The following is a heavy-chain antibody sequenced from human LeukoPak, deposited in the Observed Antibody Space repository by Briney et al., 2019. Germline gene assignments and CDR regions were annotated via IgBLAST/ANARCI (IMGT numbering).Heavy chain of an antibody. J-gene: IGHJ3*02. Sequence: GASVKVSCKTSGGTFSNYAISWVRQAPGQGLEWVGGIIPILGTSNSAEKFQGRLTVTTDEFTGTAYMELSTLRSEDTAVYYCATDLADATYVFDIWGQGTMVTVSS. CDR3: ATDLADATYVFDI. V-gene: IGHV1-69*05. D-gene: IGHD6-13*01. CDR1: GGTFSNYA. CDR2: IIPILGTS.